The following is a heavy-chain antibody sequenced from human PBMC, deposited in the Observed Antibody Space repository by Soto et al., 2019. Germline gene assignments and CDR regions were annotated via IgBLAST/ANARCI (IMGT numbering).Heavy chain of an antibody. CDR1: GFSLTTSGVG. J-gene: IGHJ5*02. D-gene: IGHD3-10*01. Sequence: QITLKESGPTLVKSTQTLTLTCTFSGFSLTTSGVGVGWIRQPPGKALEWLALIYWDDDKRYSPSLKSRLTIPQDTSKNHVVLMMTNLDPVDTATYYCAHSLGEDWFDPWGQGTLVTVSS. CDR2: IYWDDDK. CDR3: AHSLGEDWFDP. V-gene: IGHV2-5*02.